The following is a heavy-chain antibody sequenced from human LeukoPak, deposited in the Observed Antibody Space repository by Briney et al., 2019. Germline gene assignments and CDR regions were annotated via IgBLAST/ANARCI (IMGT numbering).Heavy chain of an antibody. J-gene: IGHJ6*03. CDR2: INHSGST. Sequence: SETLSLTCAVYGGSFSGYYWSWIRQPPGKALEWIGEINHSGSTNYTPSLKSRVTISVDTSKNQFSLKLSSVTAADTAVYYCARGHIAAAGTIYYMDVWGKGTTVTVSS. CDR3: ARGHIAAAGTIYYMDV. D-gene: IGHD6-13*01. CDR1: GGSFSGYY. V-gene: IGHV4-34*01.